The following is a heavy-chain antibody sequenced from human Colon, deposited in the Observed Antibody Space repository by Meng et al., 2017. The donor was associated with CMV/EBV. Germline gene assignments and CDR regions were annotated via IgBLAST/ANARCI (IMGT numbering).Heavy chain of an antibody. Sequence: GESLKISCVASGFTFRTYSMNWVRQAPGKGLEWVSYITKSRSPTNYADSVKGRFTISRDNAKNSLYLQMNSLRSEDTAVYYCARLLYYGMDVWGQGTTVTVSS. CDR3: ARLLYYGMDV. CDR1: GFTFRTYS. V-gene: IGHV3-48*04. CDR2: ITKSRSPT. J-gene: IGHJ6*02.